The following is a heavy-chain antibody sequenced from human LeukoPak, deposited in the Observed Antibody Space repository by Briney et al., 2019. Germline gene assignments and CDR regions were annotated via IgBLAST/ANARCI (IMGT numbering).Heavy chain of an antibody. V-gene: IGHV4-59*01. CDR1: GGSISSYY. D-gene: IGHD3-22*01. CDR3: ARDYYDSSGHGWFDP. Sequence: SETLSLTCTVSGGSISSYYWSWIRQPPGKGLEWIGYIYYSGSTNYNPSLKSRVTISVDTSKNQFSLKLSSATAADTAVYYCARDYYDSSGHGWFDPWGQGTLVTVSS. CDR2: IYYSGST. J-gene: IGHJ5*02.